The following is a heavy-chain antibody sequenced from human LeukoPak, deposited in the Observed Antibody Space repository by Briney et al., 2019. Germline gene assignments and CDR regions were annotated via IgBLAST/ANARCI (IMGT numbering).Heavy chain of an antibody. V-gene: IGHV3-15*01. J-gene: IGHJ6*02. Sequence: GGSLRLSCAASGFTFSNAWMSWVRQAPGKGLEWVGRIKSKTDGGTTDYAAPVKGRFTISRDDSKNTLYLQMNSLETEDTAVYYCTTGMMDQLLYSYYYYYGMDVWGQGTTVAVSS. CDR2: IKSKTDGGTT. CDR3: TTGMMDQLLYSYYYYYGMDV. D-gene: IGHD2-2*02. CDR1: GFTFSNAW.